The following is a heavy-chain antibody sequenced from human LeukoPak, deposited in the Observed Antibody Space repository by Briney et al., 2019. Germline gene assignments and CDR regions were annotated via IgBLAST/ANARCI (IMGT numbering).Heavy chain of an antibody. CDR1: GGSISSYY. CDR3: ARGSSSGWFFPLDY. CDR2: IYYSGST. V-gene: IGHV4-59*12. D-gene: IGHD6-19*01. Sequence: SETLSLTCTVSGGSISSYYWSWIRQPPGKGLEWIGYIYYSGSTNYNPSLKSRVTISVDTSKNQFSLKLSSVTAADTAVYYCARGSSSGWFFPLDYWGQGTLVTVSS. J-gene: IGHJ4*02.